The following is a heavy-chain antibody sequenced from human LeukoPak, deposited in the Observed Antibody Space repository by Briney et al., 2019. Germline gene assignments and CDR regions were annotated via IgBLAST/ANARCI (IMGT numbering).Heavy chain of an antibody. Sequence: SETLSLTCAVSGGSFSGYYWSWIRQPPGKGLEWIGEINHSGSANYNPSLKSRVTVSADTSKNQFSLKLSSVTAADTAVYYCARDQTYGGNSVGWFDPWGQGTLVTVSS. D-gene: IGHD4-23*01. CDR2: INHSGSA. V-gene: IGHV4-34*01. J-gene: IGHJ5*02. CDR3: ARDQTYGGNSVGWFDP. CDR1: GGSFSGYY.